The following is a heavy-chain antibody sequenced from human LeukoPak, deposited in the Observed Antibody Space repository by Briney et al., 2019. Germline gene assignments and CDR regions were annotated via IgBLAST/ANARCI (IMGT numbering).Heavy chain of an antibody. D-gene: IGHD3-22*01. Sequence: ASVKVSCKASGYTFTSYYMHWVRQAPGQGLEWMGWINPNSGGTNYAQKFQGRVTMTRDTSISTAYMELSRLRSDDTAVYYCARDSYYDSSGYYPFDYWGQGTLVTVSS. CDR2: INPNSGGT. V-gene: IGHV1-2*02. CDR3: ARDSYYDSSGYYPFDY. CDR1: GYTFTSYY. J-gene: IGHJ4*02.